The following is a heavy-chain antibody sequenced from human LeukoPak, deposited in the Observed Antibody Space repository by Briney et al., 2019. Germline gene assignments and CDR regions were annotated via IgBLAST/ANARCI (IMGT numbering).Heavy chain of an antibody. J-gene: IGHJ4*02. CDR2: INHSGST. D-gene: IGHD6-19*01. CDR3: ARDRSGWYRGFDY. V-gene: IGHV4-34*01. CDR1: GGSFSGYY. Sequence: SETLSLTCAVYGGSFSGYYWSWIRQPPGKGLEWIGEINHSGSTNYNPSLKSRVTISVDTSKNQFSLKLSSVTAADTAVYYCARDRSGWYRGFDYWGQGTLVTVSS.